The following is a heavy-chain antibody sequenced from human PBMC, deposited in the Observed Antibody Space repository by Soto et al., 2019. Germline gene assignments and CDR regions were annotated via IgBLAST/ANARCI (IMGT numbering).Heavy chain of an antibody. V-gene: IGHV3-74*01. J-gene: IGHJ4*02. CDR1: GFTFSDYW. CDR2: ISGDASST. CDR3: ARGIGYSAQDY. Sequence: GGSLRLSCAASGFTFSDYWMQWVRQVPGKGLVWVSRISGDASSTSYAESVKGQFTISRDNAKNTLYVQMNSLRAEETAVYYCARGIGYSAQDYWGQGTPVTVSS. D-gene: IGHD1-1*01.